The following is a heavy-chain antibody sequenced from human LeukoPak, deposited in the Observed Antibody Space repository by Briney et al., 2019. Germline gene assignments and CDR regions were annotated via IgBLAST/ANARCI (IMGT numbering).Heavy chain of an antibody. Sequence: PSETLSLTCAVYGGSFSGYYWSWIRQPPGKGLEWIGEINHSGSTNYNPSLKSRVTISVDTSRNQFSLKLSSVTAADTAVYYCASAHYGDYDGYFDYWGQGTLVTVSS. V-gene: IGHV4-34*01. D-gene: IGHD4-17*01. CDR3: ASAHYGDYDGYFDY. CDR1: GGSFSGYY. CDR2: INHSGST. J-gene: IGHJ4*02.